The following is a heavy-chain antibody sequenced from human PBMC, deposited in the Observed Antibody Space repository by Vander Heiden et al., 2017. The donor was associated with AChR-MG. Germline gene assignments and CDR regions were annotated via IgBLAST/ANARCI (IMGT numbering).Heavy chain of an antibody. Sequence: EVQLLESGGGFVQLGRSLSLSCAAPGLPFDDYAMHWVRQAPGKGLEWVSGISWNSGSIGYADSVKGRFTISRDNAKNSLYLQMNSLRAEDTALYYCAKDPCTNGVCGVWFDPWGQGTLVTVSS. D-gene: IGHD2-8*01. CDR2: ISWNSGSI. V-gene: IGHV3-9*01. CDR3: AKDPCTNGVCGVWFDP. J-gene: IGHJ5*02. CDR1: GLPFDDYA.